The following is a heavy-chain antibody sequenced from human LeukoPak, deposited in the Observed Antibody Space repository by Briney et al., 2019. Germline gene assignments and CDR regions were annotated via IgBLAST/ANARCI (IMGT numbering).Heavy chain of an antibody. D-gene: IGHD6-13*01. V-gene: IGHV3-30*04. CDR1: GFTFSSYA. Sequence: GGSLRLSCAASGFTFSSYAMHWVRQAPGKGLEWVAVIPYDGSNKYYADSVKGRFTISRDNSKNTLYLQMNSLRAEDAAVYYCARVRVAAAVTPFFDYWGQGTLVTVSS. CDR3: ARVRVAAAVTPFFDY. CDR2: IPYDGSNK. J-gene: IGHJ4*02.